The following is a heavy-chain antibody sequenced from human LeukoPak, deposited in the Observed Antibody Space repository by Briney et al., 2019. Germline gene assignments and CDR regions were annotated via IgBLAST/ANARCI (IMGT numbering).Heavy chain of an antibody. CDR3: ARANTAMVPDAFDI. D-gene: IGHD5-18*01. J-gene: IGHJ3*02. V-gene: IGHV1-2*02. Sequence: ASVKVSCKASGYTFTGYYMHWVRQAPGQGLEWMGWINPNSGGTNYAQKFQGRVTMTRDTSISTAYMELSRLRSDDTAVYYCARANTAMVPDAFDIWGQGTMVTVSS. CDR2: INPNSGGT. CDR1: GYTFTGYY.